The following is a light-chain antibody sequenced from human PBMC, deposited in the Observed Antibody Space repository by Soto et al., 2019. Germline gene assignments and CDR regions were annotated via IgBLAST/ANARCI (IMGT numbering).Light chain of an antibody. CDR3: QQYNNWPPA. J-gene: IGKJ1*01. CDR2: GAS. V-gene: IGKV3-15*01. Sequence: EIVLTQSPSTLSLYPGERATLSCRASQSVSSNLAWYQQKPGQAPRLLIYGASTRATGIPARFSGSGSGTEFTLTISSLQSEDFAVYYCQQYNNWPPAFGQGAKVHI. CDR1: QSVSSN.